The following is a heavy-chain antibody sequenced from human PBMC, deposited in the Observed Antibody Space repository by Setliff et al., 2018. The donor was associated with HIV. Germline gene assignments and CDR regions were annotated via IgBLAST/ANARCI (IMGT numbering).Heavy chain of an antibody. CDR3: AQLGMVDDFDY. J-gene: IGHJ4*02. V-gene: IGHV4-61*03. CDR2: IYYSGST. D-gene: IGHD1-1*01. CDR1: GDSVSSRSYY. Sequence: SETLSLTCTVSGDSVSSRSYYWSWIRQPPGKGLEWIGYIYYSGSTNYNPSLKSRVTISVDTSKNHFSLKLRSVTAADTAVYYCAQLGMVDDFDYWGQGTLGTVS.